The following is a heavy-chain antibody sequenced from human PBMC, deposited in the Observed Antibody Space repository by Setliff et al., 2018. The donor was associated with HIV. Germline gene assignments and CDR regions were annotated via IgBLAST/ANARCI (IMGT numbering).Heavy chain of an antibody. D-gene: IGHD3-3*01. J-gene: IGHJ6*03. V-gene: IGHV4-39*01. Sequence: TLSLTCTVSGDSISSSIYYWGWVRQPPGKGLEWIGGIYYTGSPFYNPSLKSRVTISVDTSNNQFSLKLSSVTAADTAVYYCARRRPPPSGFYSKYYMDVWGKGTTVTVSS. CDR3: ARRRPPPSGFYSKYYMDV. CDR2: IYYTGSP. CDR1: GDSISSSIYY.